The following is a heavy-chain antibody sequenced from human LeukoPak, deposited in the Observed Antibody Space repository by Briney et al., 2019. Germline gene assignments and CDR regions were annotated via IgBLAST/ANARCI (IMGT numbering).Heavy chain of an antibody. CDR2: ISISGGTT. CDR1: GFTFSNFA. CDR3: ARTSRDFWSGYYDRDYYYGMDV. V-gene: IGHV3-23*01. D-gene: IGHD3-3*01. J-gene: IGHJ6*02. Sequence: GGSLRLSCAASGFTFSNFALSWVRQSPGKGLEWVSAISISGGTTYYTDSVKGRFTISRDNSKNTLYLQMNSLRAEDTAVYYCARTSRDFWSGYYDRDYYYGMDVWGQGTTVTVSS.